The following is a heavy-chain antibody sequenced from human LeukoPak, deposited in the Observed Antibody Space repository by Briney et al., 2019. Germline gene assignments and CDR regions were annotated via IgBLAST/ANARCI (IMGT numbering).Heavy chain of an antibody. CDR1: GGSFSGYY. CDR2: INHSGST. D-gene: IGHD1-20*01. CDR3: ARGVNNWNVDVFDI. J-gene: IGHJ3*02. V-gene: IGHV4-34*01. Sequence: SETLSLTCAVYGGSFSGYYWSWIRQPPGKGLEWIGEINHSGSTNYNPSLKSRVTISVDTSKNQFSLKLSSVTAADTAVYYCARGVNNWNVDVFDIWGQGTMVTVSS.